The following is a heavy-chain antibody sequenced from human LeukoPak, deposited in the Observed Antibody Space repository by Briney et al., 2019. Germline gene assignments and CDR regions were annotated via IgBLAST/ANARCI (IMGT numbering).Heavy chain of an antibody. CDR1: GGSISSSSYY. V-gene: IGHV4-39*01. CDR2: IYYSGST. Sequence: SESLSLTCTVSGGSISSSSYYWGWTRQPPGKGLECIASIYYSGSTYYSPSLKSRVTISVDTSKNQFSLKLSSVTATDTAVYLCARHDLVGNDYWGQGTLVTVSS. J-gene: IGHJ4*02. CDR3: ARHDLVGNDY.